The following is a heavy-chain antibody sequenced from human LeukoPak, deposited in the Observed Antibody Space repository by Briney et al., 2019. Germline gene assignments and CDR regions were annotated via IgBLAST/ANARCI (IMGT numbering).Heavy chain of an antibody. CDR3: ATKQWLAPPPDS. J-gene: IGHJ4*02. D-gene: IGHD6-19*01. CDR1: GCPLSTYG. V-gene: IGHV3-74*01. Sequence: VSLRLSCEASGCPLSTYGMLWFRQAPGKGLARVSRINTDGTVTTYADSVKGRFTVSRDNADNTMFLQMNSVRDEDTAVYYCATKQWLAPPPDSWGQGTPVTVSS. CDR2: INTDGTVT.